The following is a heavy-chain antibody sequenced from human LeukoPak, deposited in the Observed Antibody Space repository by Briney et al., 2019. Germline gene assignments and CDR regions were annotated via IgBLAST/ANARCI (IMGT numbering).Heavy chain of an antibody. Sequence: SETLSLTCAVSGYSISSGYYWGWIRQPPGKGLEWIGGIYHSGSTYYSPSLKSRVTISVDTSKNQFSLKLSSVTAADTAVYYCARHLGGSSSDYWGQGTLVTVSS. CDR3: ARHLGGSSSDY. D-gene: IGHD6-6*01. J-gene: IGHJ4*02. CDR1: GYSISSGYY. V-gene: IGHV4-38-2*01. CDR2: IYHSGST.